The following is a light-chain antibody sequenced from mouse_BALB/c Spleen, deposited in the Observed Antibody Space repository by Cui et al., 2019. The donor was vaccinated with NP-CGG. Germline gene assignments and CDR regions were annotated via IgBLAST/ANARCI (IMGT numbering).Light chain of an antibody. Sequence: QAVVTQESALTTSPGETVTLTCRSSTGTVTTSNYANWVQEKPDHLFTGLIGGTNNRAPGVPDRFSGSLIGDKAALTITGAQTEDEAIYFCALWYSNHWVFGGGIKLTVL. CDR1: TGTVTTSNY. CDR3: ALWYSNHWV. V-gene: IGLV1*01. J-gene: IGLJ1*01. CDR2: GTN.